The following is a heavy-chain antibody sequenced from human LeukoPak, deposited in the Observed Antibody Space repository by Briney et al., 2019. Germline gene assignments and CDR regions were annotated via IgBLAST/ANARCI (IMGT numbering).Heavy chain of an antibody. CDR3: ARGNVECIGDICYKRGNWFDP. D-gene: IGHD2-8*02. CDR1: GGTFSSYA. CDR2: INPKSGAT. J-gene: IGHJ5*02. V-gene: IGHV1-2*02. Sequence: GASVKVSCKASGGTFSSYAISWVRQAPGQGLEWMGWINPKSGATSSARKFQGRVTMTRDTSIGTAYMELSRLRSDDTAVYYCARGNVECIGDICYKRGNWFDPWGQGTLVTVSS.